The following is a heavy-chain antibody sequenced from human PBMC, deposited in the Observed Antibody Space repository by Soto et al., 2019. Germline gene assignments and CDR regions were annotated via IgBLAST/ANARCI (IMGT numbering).Heavy chain of an antibody. J-gene: IGHJ4*02. CDR1: AGTASRHTNL. CDR2: VYYSGIT. D-gene: IGHD1-26*01. Sequence: PETLHLTSSVSAGTASRHTNLWCWIRQAPGKGLEWIGYVYYSGITNSNPSLKGRVTISADTSNNQIFLSLTSVTAADTAVYFCAREDMSGTYYFASCGQG. V-gene: IGHV4-61*01. CDR3: AREDMSGTYYFAS.